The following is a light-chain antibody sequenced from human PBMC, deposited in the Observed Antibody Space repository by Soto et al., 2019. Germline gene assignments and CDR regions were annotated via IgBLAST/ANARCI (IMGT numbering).Light chain of an antibody. CDR2: EDN. CDR1: SSDVGSYTL. V-gene: IGLV2-23*01. J-gene: IGLJ1*01. CDR3: CSIAGSITPYV. Sequence: QSVLTQPASVSGSPGQSITVSCTGTSSDVGSYTLVSWYQVHPGKAPKLLTYEDNERPSGVSNRFSGSKSGNTASLTISVLQAEDEADYYCCSIAGSITPYVFETWTKVTVL.